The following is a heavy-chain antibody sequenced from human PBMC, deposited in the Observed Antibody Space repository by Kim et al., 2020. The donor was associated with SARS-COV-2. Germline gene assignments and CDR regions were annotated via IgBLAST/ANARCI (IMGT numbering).Heavy chain of an antibody. CDR2: IYTTGTT. J-gene: IGHJ5*02. CDR3: VRNMRKSAVTRYWFDP. V-gene: IGHV4-4*07. CDR1: GASITTFS. D-gene: IGHD4-17*01. Sequence: SETLSLTCTVSGASITTFSWAWIRQSAGKGLEWIGHIYTTGTTTYNPSLTSRVTISRDTSKNQFSLKLTSVTAAGTAMYYCVRNMRKSAVTRYWFDPWGQGILVT.